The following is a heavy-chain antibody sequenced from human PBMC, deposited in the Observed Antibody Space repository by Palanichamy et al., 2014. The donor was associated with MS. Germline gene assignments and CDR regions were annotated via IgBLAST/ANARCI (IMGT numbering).Heavy chain of an antibody. CDR1: GFTFNSYS. CDR3: ARDGLGENYTDAFNI. D-gene: IGHD4/OR15-4a*01. CDR2: ISTSGSTI. J-gene: IGHJ3*02. Sequence: EVQLVESGGGLVQPGGSLRLSCAVSGFTFNSYSMNWVRQAPGKGLEWVSYISTSGSTIYYADSVKGRFTISRDNAKNSLSLQMNSLRDEDTAVYYCARDGLGENYTDAFNIWGQGTMVTVSS. V-gene: IGHV3-48*02.